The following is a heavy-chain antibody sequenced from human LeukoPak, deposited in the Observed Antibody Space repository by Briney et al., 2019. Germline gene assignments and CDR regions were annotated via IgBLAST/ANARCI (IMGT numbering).Heavy chain of an antibody. CDR2: ISWNRGNI. J-gene: IGHJ4*02. V-gene: IGHV3-9*01. Sequence: GRSLRLSCAASRFTLDDYAMHWVRHPPGRGREWVSGISWNRGNIGYADSVKGRFTISRDNAKNSLYLQMNSLRAEDTALYYCAKSGKEILLWSGESPWYFDYWGQGTLVTVSS. D-gene: IGHD3-10*01. CDR3: AKSGKEILLWSGESPWYFDY. CDR1: RFTLDDYA.